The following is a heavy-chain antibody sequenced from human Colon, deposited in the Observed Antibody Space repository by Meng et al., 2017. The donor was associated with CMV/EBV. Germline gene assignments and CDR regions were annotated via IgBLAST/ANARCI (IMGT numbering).Heavy chain of an antibody. J-gene: IGHJ4*02. CDR1: SINKICW. D-gene: IGHD2-8*02. Sequence: SINKICWWSWVRQSPAERLEWLGEIWNREESHRVTTKYNPTLKSRNTISADETKNKFSLKLTSVTAADTGVYFCARSPGYWSLDYWGQGILVTVSS. V-gene: IGHV4-4*01. CDR2: IWNREESHRVTT. CDR3: ARSPGYWSLDY.